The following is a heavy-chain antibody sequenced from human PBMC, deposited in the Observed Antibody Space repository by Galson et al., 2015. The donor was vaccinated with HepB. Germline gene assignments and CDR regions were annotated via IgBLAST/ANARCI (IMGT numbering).Heavy chain of an antibody. V-gene: IGHV3-7*01. CDR3: ARDLYGGVIVFCPFDI. CDR1: GFTFSSYW. Sequence: SLRLSCAASGFTFSSYWMSWVRQAPGKGLEWVANIKQDDSENYYVDSVKGRFTISRDNGKKSLYLQMNSLRVEDTAVYYCARDLYGGVIVFCPFDIWGQGTKVTVSS. J-gene: IGHJ3*02. D-gene: IGHD3-16*02. CDR2: IKQDDSEN.